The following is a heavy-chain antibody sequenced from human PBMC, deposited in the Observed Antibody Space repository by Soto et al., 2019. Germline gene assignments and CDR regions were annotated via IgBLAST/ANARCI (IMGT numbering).Heavy chain of an antibody. V-gene: IGHV1-69*01. Sequence: QVQLVQSGAEVKKPGSSVKVSCKASGGTFSSYAISWVRQAPGQGRKWMGGIIPIFGTANYAQKFQGRVTITADESTSTAYMELSSLRSEDTAVYYCAREMRAVAAADKHLGGYYYGMDVWGQGTTVTVSS. D-gene: IGHD6-13*01. J-gene: IGHJ6*02. CDR1: GGTFSSYA. CDR3: AREMRAVAAADKHLGGYYYGMDV. CDR2: IIPIFGTA.